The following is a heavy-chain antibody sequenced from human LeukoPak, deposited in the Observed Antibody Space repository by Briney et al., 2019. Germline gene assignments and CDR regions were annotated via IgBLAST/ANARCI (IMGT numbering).Heavy chain of an antibody. CDR1: PGYGFTTHW. J-gene: IGHJ4*02. Sequence: GGSLRLSCVTSPGYGFTTHWMNWVRQAPGKGLEWVAFIRYDGSNKYYADSVKGRFTISRDNSKNTLYLQMNSLRVEDTALYYCAKDYRWGFDYWGQGSLVTVSS. CDR3: AKDYRWGFDY. V-gene: IGHV3-30*02. CDR2: IRYDGSNK. D-gene: IGHD7-27*01.